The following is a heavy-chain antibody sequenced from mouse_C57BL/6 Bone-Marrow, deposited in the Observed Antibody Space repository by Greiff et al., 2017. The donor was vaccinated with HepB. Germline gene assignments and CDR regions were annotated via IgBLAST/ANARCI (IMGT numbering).Heavy chain of an antibody. J-gene: IGHJ2*01. CDR3: ARHDSSGYLY. D-gene: IGHD3-2*02. Sequence: EVQRVESGGGLVQPGGSLKLSCAASGFTFSDYYMYWVRQTPEKRLEWVAYISNGGGSTYYPDTVKGRFTISRDNAKNTLYLQMSRLKSEDTAMYYCARHDSSGYLYWGQGTTLTVSS. V-gene: IGHV5-12*01. CDR1: GFTFSDYY. CDR2: ISNGGGST.